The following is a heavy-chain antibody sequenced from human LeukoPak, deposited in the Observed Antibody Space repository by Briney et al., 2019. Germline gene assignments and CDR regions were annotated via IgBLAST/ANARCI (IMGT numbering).Heavy chain of an antibody. CDR1: GGSISSFY. Sequence: PSETLSLTCTVSGGSISSFYWSWIRQPPGKGLEWIGYIYHSGSTNYNPSLKSRVTISVHTSKNQFSLNLNSVTAADTALNYGSIVSSYYDILTGYYPPSYTDYWGQGTLVTVSS. V-gene: IGHV4-59*01. J-gene: IGHJ4*02. CDR2: IYHSGST. D-gene: IGHD3-9*01. CDR3: SIVSSYYDILTGYYPPSYTDY.